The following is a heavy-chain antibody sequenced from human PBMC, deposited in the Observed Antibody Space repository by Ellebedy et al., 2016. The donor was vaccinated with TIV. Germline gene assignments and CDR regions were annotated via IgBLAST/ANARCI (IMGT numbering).Heavy chain of an antibody. CDR2: IYHSGST. D-gene: IGHD5-12*01. J-gene: IGHJ4*02. CDR3: ASSPSGYEIPY. Sequence: GSLRLXXNVSGGTISSTNYYWGWIRQSPEKGLEWIGSIYHSGSTYYNPSLKSRLTISLDTTKNQFSLRLDSVTAADTAVYYWASSPSGYEIPYWGQGTLVTVSS. CDR1: GGTISSTNYY. V-gene: IGHV4-39*07.